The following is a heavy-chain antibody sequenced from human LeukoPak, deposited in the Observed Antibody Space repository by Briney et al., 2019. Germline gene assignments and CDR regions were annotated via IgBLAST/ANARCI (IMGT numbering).Heavy chain of an antibody. Sequence: GASVKVSCKASGGTFSSYAISWVRQAPGQGLEWMGGIIPIFGTANYAQKFQGRVTITADKSTSTAYMELSRLRSDDTAVYYCARLEYSSSSCFDYWGQGTLVTVSS. V-gene: IGHV1-69*06. CDR3: ARLEYSSSSCFDY. CDR1: GGTFSSYA. J-gene: IGHJ4*02. D-gene: IGHD6-6*01. CDR2: IIPIFGTA.